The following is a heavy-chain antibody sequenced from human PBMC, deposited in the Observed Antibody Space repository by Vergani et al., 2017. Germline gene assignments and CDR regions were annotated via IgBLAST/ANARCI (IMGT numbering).Heavy chain of an antibody. CDR3: ARSRRYYGAESPDY. J-gene: IGHJ4*02. V-gene: IGHV3-23*01. Sequence: EVQLLQSGGGVIQPGGSVRLSCAASGFTFSACAMTWVRQAPGKGLEWMGYVSFRGVTLYDPSVEGRMTISLNTSSNQFSLFLTSVTATDTAVYYCARSRRYYGAESPDYWGQGTLVTVSS. CDR2: VSFRGVTL. D-gene: IGHD3-10*01. CDR1: GFTFSACA.